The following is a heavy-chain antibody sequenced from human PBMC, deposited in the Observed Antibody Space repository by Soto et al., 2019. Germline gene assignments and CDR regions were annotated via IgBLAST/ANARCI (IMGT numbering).Heavy chain of an antibody. CDR1: ESPLMDYS. Sequence: SMRLSFTASESPLMDYSMHWVRQGPGRGLGWASGITWNSGKIAYADSVKGRFTIARDDDNNSLYLQMNSLRPEDTALYYCVKDSYADFHRVLSTAEYFFDYWGHGTLVTVSS. CDR3: VKDSYADFHRVLSTAEYFFDY. J-gene: IGHJ4*01. CDR2: ITWNSGKI. V-gene: IGHV3-9*01. D-gene: IGHD2-15*01.